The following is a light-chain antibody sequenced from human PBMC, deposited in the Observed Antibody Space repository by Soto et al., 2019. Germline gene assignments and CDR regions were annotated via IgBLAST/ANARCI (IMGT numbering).Light chain of an antibody. Sequence: QSVLTQPPSVSGAPGQRVTISCTGSSSNIGAGFDVRWYQQLPGTAPKPLIYGNINRPSGVPGRFSGSKSGTSASLAISGLQSEDEADYYCQSYDSSLAVSYVFGTGTKLTVL. CDR1: SSNIGAGFD. CDR2: GNI. J-gene: IGLJ1*01. V-gene: IGLV1-40*01. CDR3: QSYDSSLAVSYV.